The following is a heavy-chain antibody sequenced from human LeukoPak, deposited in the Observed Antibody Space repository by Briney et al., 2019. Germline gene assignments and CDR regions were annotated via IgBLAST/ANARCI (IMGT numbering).Heavy chain of an antibody. CDR3: ARYSDVIGAI. J-gene: IGHJ4*02. Sequence: GASLKISCKASGYTFTHQWIGWVRQKSGSGLEWMGIIYPRDSDTRYSPSFQGHVSISADTSINTAYLEWSRLEASDTAIYYCARYSDVIGAIWGQGTLVTVS. CDR2: IYPRDSDT. D-gene: IGHD3-10*01. CDR1: GYTFTHQW. V-gene: IGHV5-51*01.